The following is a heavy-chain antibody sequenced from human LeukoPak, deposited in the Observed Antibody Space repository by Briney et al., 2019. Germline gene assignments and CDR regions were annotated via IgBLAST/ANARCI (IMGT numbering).Heavy chain of an antibody. Sequence: AGGSLRLSCAASGFTFSLYWMTWVRQAPGKGLEWVANIRQDGSEIYYADSVKGRFTISRDNAKNSLHLQMNNLRAEDTAVYYCGRLPRESSGWYDIWGQGTLLTVSS. CDR3: GRLPRESSGWYDI. V-gene: IGHV3-7*01. J-gene: IGHJ3*02. D-gene: IGHD6-19*01. CDR1: GFTFSLYW. CDR2: IRQDGSEI.